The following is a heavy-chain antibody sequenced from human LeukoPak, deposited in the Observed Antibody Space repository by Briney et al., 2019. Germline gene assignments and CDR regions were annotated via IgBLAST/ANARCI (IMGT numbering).Heavy chain of an antibody. CDR2: ISHGGDSA. V-gene: IGHV3-23*01. D-gene: IGHD6-19*01. Sequence: PGGSLRLSCTASGFTFSTYAMTWVRQAPATGLELVSVISHGGDSAWYADSVKGRFTISRANSKSTLFLQMNSLRADDTAIYYCAKGRSGWYEGLDYWGQGILVTVSS. J-gene: IGHJ4*02. CDR1: GFTFSTYA. CDR3: AKGRSGWYEGLDY.